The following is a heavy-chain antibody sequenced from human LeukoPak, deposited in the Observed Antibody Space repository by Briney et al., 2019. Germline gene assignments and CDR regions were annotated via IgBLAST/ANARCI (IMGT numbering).Heavy chain of an antibody. CDR3: ARMGYCSGGSCHPLVY. J-gene: IGHJ4*02. V-gene: IGHV1-18*01. Sequence: ASVKVSCKASGYTFTSYGISWVRQAPGQGLEWMGWISAYNGNTNYAQKLQGRVTMTTDTSTSTAYMELRSLRSDDTAVYCCARMGYCSGGSCHPLVYWGQGTLVTVSS. CDR2: ISAYNGNT. D-gene: IGHD2-15*01. CDR1: GYTFTSYG.